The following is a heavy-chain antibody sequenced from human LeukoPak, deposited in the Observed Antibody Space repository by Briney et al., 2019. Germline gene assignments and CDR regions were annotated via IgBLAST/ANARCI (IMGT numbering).Heavy chain of an antibody. CDR3: ARGGSPPEALGDTFDV. CDR2: VKSDGLGT. Sequence: GGSLRLSCAASGFNFNTYWMHWVRQTPGKGLMWVSRVKSDGLGTNYADSVKGRFTISRDNAMNTLHLQMNSLRAEDTAVYYCARGGSPPEALGDTFDVWGQGTLVTVSS. CDR1: GFNFNTYW. J-gene: IGHJ3*01. V-gene: IGHV3-74*01. D-gene: IGHD1-26*01.